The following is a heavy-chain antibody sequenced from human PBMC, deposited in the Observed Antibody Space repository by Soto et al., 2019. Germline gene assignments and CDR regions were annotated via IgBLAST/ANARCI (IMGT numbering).Heavy chain of an antibody. V-gene: IGHV3-33*01. Sequence: QVQLVESGGGVVQPGRSLRLSCAASGFTFSSYGMHWVRQAPGKGLEWVAVIWYDGSNKYYADSVKGRFTISRDNSKNTLYLQLNSLRAEDTAVYYCARAQGVKDAFDIWGQGTMVTVSS. CDR2: IWYDGSNK. CDR3: ARAQGVKDAFDI. CDR1: GFTFSSYG. D-gene: IGHD3-16*01. J-gene: IGHJ3*02.